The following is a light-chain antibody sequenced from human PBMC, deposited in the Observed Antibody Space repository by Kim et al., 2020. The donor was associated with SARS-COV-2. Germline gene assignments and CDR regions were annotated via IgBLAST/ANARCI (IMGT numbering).Light chain of an antibody. J-gene: IGKJ4*01. CDR1: QSVSSN. V-gene: IGKV3-15*01. CDR3: QQYNNWPLT. CDR2: GAS. Sequence: SVSPGERAPLSCRSCQSVSSNLAWYQQTPGQAPRLLIYGASTRATGIPARFSGSGSGTEFTLTISSLQSEDFAVYYCQQYNNWPLTFGGRTKVEI.